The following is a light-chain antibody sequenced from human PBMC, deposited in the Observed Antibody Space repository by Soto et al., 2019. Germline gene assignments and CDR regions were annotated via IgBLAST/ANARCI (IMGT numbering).Light chain of an antibody. CDR1: SSDVGGYNY. CDR2: EVT. J-gene: IGLJ2*01. CDR3: SSYAGNNNFVV. Sequence: QSALTQPASVSGSPGQSITISCTGTSSDVGGYNYVSWYQQHPGQAPKLIIYEVTNRPSGISNRFSGSKSGNTASLTISGLQTEDEADYYCSSYAGNNNFVVFGGGTKLTVL. V-gene: IGLV2-14*01.